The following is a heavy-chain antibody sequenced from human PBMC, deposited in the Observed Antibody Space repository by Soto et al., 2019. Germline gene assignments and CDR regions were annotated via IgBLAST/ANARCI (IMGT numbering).Heavy chain of an antibody. CDR2: ISGGGSNT. CDR1: GFPFISYV. Sequence: VSLRVCFAAAGFPFISYVVGWVLQSPGKGLEWVSGISGGGSNTFYADSVKGRLNISRDNSKNTLLLQMNRLGAEDKAVYYCAKHSNKYSSSLRGRYFAYWGNG. CDR3: AKHSNKYSSSLRGRYFAY. J-gene: IGHJ4*01. V-gene: IGHV3-23*01. D-gene: IGHD6-6*01.